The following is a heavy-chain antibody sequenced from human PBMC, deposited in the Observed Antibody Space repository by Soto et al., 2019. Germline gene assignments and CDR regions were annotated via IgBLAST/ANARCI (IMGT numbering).Heavy chain of an antibody. V-gene: IGHV1-69*13. Sequence: SVKVSCKASGGTFSSYAISWVRQAPGQGLEWMGGIIPIFWTANYAQKFQGRVTITADESTSTAYMELSSLRSEDTAVYSCATTSGVSYYYDSSGYYLRGKDYFHYWGQGILVTVSS. D-gene: IGHD3-22*01. CDR2: IIPIFWTA. CDR3: ATTSGVSYYYDSSGYYLRGKDYFHY. J-gene: IGHJ4*02. CDR1: GGTFSSYA.